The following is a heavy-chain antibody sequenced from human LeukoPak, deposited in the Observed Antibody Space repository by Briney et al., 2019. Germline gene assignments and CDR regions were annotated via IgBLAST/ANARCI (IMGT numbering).Heavy chain of an antibody. J-gene: IGHJ4*02. CDR1: GYTFSNYN. V-gene: IGHV1-46*01. CDR2: IFADGDT. CDR3: MRVLPIACHFEN. Sequence: ASVKVSCKGPGYTFSNYNMHLVRQAPGQGLEWLGVIFADGDTRYPQNFQGRVTLTRDTSTSTAYMDLSSLRSEDTAVYYCMRVLPIACHFENWGQGTLVTVST. D-gene: IGHD2-15*01.